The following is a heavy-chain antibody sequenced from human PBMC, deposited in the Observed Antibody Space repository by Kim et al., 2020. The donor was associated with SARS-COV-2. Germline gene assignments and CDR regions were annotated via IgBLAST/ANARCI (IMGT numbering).Heavy chain of an antibody. CDR1: GGSISSYY. J-gene: IGHJ4*02. V-gene: IGHV4-59*01. CDR2: IYYSGST. CDR3: ASGGSRYSYGNRFDY. D-gene: IGHD5-18*01. Sequence: SETLSLTCTVSGGSISSYYWSWIRQPPGKGLEWIGYIYYSGSTNYNPSLKSRVTISVDTSKNQFSLKLSSVTAADTAVYYCASGGSRYSYGNRFDYWGQGTLGTVSS.